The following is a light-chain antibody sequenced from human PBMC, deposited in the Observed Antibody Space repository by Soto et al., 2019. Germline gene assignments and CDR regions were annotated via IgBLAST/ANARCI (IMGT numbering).Light chain of an antibody. CDR3: QQYNTYST. J-gene: IGKJ1*01. Sequence: DIQMTQSPSTLSASVGDRVTITCRASQIISSWLAWYQQKPGKAPKLLIYDASSLESGVPSRFSGSGSGTEFTLTISSLQPDDFATYYCQQYNTYSTFGQGTKVDIK. CDR1: QIISSW. V-gene: IGKV1-5*01. CDR2: DAS.